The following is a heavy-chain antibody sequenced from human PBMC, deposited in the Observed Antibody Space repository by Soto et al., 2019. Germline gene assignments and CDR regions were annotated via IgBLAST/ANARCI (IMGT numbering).Heavy chain of an antibody. CDR1: GGTFSSYT. CDR3: ARITMVRGGTIDY. V-gene: IGHV1-69*02. D-gene: IGHD3-10*01. J-gene: IGHJ4*02. Sequence: QVQLVQSGAEVKKPGSSVKVSCKASGGTFSSYTISWVRQAPGQGLEWMGRIIPILGIANYAPKFQGRVTITADKSTSTAYMELSSLRSEDTAVYYCARITMVRGGTIDYWGQGTLVTVSS. CDR2: IIPILGIA.